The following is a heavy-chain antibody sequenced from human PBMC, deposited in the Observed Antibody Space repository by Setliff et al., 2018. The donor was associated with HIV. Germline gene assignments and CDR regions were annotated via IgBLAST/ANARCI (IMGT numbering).Heavy chain of an antibody. Sequence: SETLSLTCTVSGGSISSYYWSWIRQSPGKGLEWLGYIYYSGSTHSNPSLKGRLTISVDTSSTQFSLKLNSVTAADTAIYYCARSSRSSPFWFDYWGLGTLVTVSS. D-gene: IGHD6-6*01. V-gene: IGHV4-59*12. CDR1: GGSISSYY. CDR3: ARSSRSSPFWFDY. CDR2: IYYSGST. J-gene: IGHJ4*01.